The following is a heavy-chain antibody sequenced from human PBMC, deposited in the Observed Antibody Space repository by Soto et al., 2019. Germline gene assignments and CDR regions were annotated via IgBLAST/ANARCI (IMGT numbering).Heavy chain of an antibody. CDR3: ARGSGSYPDYYYYGMGV. CDR2: IDPSDSYT. Sequence: GESLKISCKGSGYSFTSYWISWVRQMPGKGLEWMGRIDPSDSYTNYSPSFQGHVTISADKSISTAYLQWSSLKASDTAMYYCARGSGSYPDYYYYGMGVWGQGTTVTVSS. CDR1: GYSFTSYW. V-gene: IGHV5-10-1*01. D-gene: IGHD1-26*01. J-gene: IGHJ6*02.